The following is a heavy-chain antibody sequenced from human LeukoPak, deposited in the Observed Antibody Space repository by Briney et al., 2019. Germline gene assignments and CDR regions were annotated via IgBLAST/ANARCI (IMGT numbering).Heavy chain of an antibody. Sequence: GGSLRLSCAASGFTVSSNYMSWVRQAPGKGLEWVSVIYSGGSTYYADSVKGRFTISRDNSKNTLYLQMNSLRAEDTAVYYCATGDNWNDVLAFDIWGQGTMVTVSS. CDR1: GFTVSSNY. CDR3: ATGDNWNDVLAFDI. D-gene: IGHD1-1*01. CDR2: IYSGGST. V-gene: IGHV3-66*01. J-gene: IGHJ3*02.